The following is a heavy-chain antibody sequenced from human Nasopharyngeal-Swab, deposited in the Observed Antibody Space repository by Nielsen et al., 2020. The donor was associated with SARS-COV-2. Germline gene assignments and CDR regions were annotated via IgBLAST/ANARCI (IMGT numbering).Heavy chain of an antibody. CDR3: ARDNTAMDSGAFDI. V-gene: IGHV4-61*02. J-gene: IGHJ3*02. D-gene: IGHD5-18*01. CDR2: IYTSGST. Sequence: SETLSLTCTVSGGSISSGSYYWGWTRQPAGKGLEWIGRIYTSGSTNYNPSLKSRVTISVDTSKNQFSLKLSSVTAADTAVYYCARDNTAMDSGAFDIWGQGTMVTVSS. CDR1: GGSISSGSYY.